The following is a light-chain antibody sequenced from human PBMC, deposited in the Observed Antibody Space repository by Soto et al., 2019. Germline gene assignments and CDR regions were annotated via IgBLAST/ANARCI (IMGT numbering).Light chain of an antibody. V-gene: IGKV1-39*01. J-gene: IGKJ5*01. CDR2: AAS. Sequence: IQMTQSPSSLSASVGDGVTITCRASQDIRTYLNWYQQKPGKAPKLLISAASSLQSGVPSRFSARGSGTDFTLPISTLQPEDFATYYCQQSFSTLLITFGQGTRLEVK. CDR3: QQSFSTLLIT. CDR1: QDIRTY.